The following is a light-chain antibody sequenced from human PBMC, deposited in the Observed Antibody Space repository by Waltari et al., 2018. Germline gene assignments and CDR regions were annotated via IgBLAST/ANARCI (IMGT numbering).Light chain of an antibody. V-gene: IGKV4-1*01. J-gene: IGKJ2*01. CDR2: WAS. CDR3: QEYYGTPPDT. CDR1: QSVLYSSNNKNY. Sequence: DIVMTQSPDSLAVSLGERATINCKSSQSVLYSSNNKNYLAWYQQKPGQPPKRLIYWASTRESGVPDRFSGSGSGTDFTLTISSLQAEDVAVYYCQEYYGTPPDTFGQGTKVAIK.